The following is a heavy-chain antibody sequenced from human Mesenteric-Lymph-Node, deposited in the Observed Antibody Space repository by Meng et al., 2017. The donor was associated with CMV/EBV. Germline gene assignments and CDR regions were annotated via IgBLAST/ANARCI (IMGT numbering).Heavy chain of an antibody. CDR1: GGSISNINDY. CDR3: ARAYYDSWSGYYPDV. D-gene: IGHD3/OR15-3a*01. V-gene: IGHV4-39*07. CDR2: IYYGGTT. Sequence: SETLSLTCTVSGGSISNINDYWGWIRQSPGKGLEYIGSIYYGGTTYYNPSLKSRVTILVDRSKDEFSLKLSSVTAADTAVYYCARAYYDSWSGYYPDVWGQGTTVTVSS. J-gene: IGHJ6*02.